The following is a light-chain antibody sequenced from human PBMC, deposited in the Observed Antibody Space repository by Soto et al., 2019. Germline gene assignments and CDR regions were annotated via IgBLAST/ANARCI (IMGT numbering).Light chain of an antibody. Sequence: CDLTQPASVKGSPGQCITISCTGASTDVDGYDYVSWYQQHPGQAPKLMIYDVNNRPSGVSYRFSGSKSGDTASLTISGLQAEDDADYYCSSYTSSAHFYVFGTGTKVTVL. CDR3: SSYTSSAHFYV. CDR1: STDVDGYDY. J-gene: IGLJ1*01. CDR2: DVN. V-gene: IGLV2-14*03.